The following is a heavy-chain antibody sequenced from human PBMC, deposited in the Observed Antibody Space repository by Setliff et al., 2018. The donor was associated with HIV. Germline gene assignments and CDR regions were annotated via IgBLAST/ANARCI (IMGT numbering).Heavy chain of an antibody. V-gene: IGHV3-21*01. CDR2: ISSSDDDT. D-gene: IGHD1-26*01. CDR3: VRDSAASVWVGASVYYFDF. CDR1: GFSFRNFG. Sequence: GGSLRLSCTASGFSFRNFGMTWVRQAPGKGLEWVSSISSSDDDTHYADSLRGRFTVSRDNAKSALYLQMNNLSVDDTAVYYCVRDSAASVWVGASVYYFDFWGQGTTVTVSS. J-gene: IGHJ4*03.